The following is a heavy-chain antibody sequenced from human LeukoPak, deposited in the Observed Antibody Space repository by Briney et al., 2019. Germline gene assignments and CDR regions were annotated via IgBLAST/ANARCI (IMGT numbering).Heavy chain of an antibody. CDR1: GYTFTGYY. J-gene: IGHJ5*02. Sequence: ASVKVSCKASGYTFTGYYMHWVRQAPGQGLVWMGWINPNSGGTNYAQKFQGRVTMTRDTSISTAYMELSRLRSDDTAVYYCARDKQLHNWFDPWGQGTLVTVSS. V-gene: IGHV1-2*02. CDR2: INPNSGGT. CDR3: ARDKQLHNWFDP. D-gene: IGHD6-6*01.